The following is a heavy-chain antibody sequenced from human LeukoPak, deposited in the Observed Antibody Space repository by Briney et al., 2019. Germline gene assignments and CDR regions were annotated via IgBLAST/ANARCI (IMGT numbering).Heavy chain of an antibody. V-gene: IGHV3-7*01. D-gene: IGHD6-13*01. CDR2: IKQDGSEK. Sequence: GGSLRLSCAASGFTFSSYWMSWVRQAPGKGLEWVANIKQDGSEKYYVDSVKGRFTISRDNAKNSLYLQMNSLRAEDTAVYYCARDTLLVSGYSSSWDYMDVWGKGTTVTVSS. J-gene: IGHJ6*03. CDR1: GFTFSSYW. CDR3: ARDTLLVSGYSSSWDYMDV.